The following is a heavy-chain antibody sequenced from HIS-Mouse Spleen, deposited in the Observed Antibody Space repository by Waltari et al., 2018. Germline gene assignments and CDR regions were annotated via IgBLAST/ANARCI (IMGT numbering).Heavy chain of an antibody. CDR2: ISYDGSNK. J-gene: IGHJ4*02. CDR3: AKDKHHAFDY. CDR1: GFTLRGYG. V-gene: IGHV3-30*18. Sequence: QVQLVESGGGVVQPGRSLRLSCAAPGFTLRGYGMNWVRKGPGKGLEWVAVISYDGSNKYYADSVKGRFTISRDNSKNTLYLQMNSLRAEDTAVYYCAKDKHHAFDYWGQGTLVTVSS.